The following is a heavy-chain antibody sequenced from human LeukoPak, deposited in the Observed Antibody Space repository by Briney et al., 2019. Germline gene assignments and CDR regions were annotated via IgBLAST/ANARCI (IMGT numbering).Heavy chain of an antibody. CDR3: AREEGGWYGLQLGY. CDR2: MSSSDDGR. Sequence: PGGSLRLSCATSGFSFSSYAMSWVRQAPGKGLEWVSAMSSSDDGRYYADSVKGRFTISRDNSKNTVYLQMNSLRVEDTAVYYCAREEGGWYGLQLGYWGQGTLVTVSS. V-gene: IGHV3-23*01. J-gene: IGHJ4*02. CDR1: GFSFSSYA. D-gene: IGHD1-1*01.